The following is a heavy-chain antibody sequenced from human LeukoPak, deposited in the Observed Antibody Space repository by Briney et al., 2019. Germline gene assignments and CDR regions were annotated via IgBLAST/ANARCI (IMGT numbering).Heavy chain of an antibody. CDR1: GFTFSIYA. CDR2: ISYDGSNK. CDR3: ARVLDYGDYVAY. D-gene: IGHD4-17*01. J-gene: IGHJ4*02. V-gene: IGHV3-30*04. Sequence: GGSLRLSCAASGFTFSIYAIRWVRQAPGMGLGWVTLISYDGSNKYYADSVKGRFNISRDNSKSRLYLQMNSLRADDTAVYYWARVLDYGDYVAYWGQGTLVTVSS.